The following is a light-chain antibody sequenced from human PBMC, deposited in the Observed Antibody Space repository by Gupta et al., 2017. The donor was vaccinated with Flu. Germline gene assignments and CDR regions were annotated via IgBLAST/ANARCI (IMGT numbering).Light chain of an antibody. Sequence: QSVLTQPPSASGTPGQRVTISCSGSSSNIGSNYVYWYQQLPGTAPKLLIYRNNQRPSGVPDRVSGSKSGTSASLAISGLRSEEEAEYYCEEWDDSLSGPSYVFGTGTKVTVL. J-gene: IGLJ1*01. V-gene: IGLV1-47*01. CDR2: RNN. CDR3: EEWDDSLSGPSYV. CDR1: SSNIGSNY.